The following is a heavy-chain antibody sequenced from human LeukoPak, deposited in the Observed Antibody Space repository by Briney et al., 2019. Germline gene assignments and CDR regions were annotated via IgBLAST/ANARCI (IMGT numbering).Heavy chain of an antibody. J-gene: IGHJ4*02. Sequence: GGSLRLSCAASGFNITKYWMTWVRQAPGKGLEWVANINQDGTEENYVASVKGRFTISRDIPKGSVHLQMHSLRVEDTALYYCATGIAEGEYDSWGQGTLVTVSS. V-gene: IGHV3-7*01. CDR3: ATGIAEGEYDS. CDR2: INQDGTEE. D-gene: IGHD3-16*01. CDR1: GFNITKYW.